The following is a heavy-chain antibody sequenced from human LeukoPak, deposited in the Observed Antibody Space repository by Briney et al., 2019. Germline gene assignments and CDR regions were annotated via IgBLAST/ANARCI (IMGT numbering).Heavy chain of an antibody. CDR3: ARGVSGWQYYFDY. CDR1: GVSFSGYY. V-gene: IGHV4-34*01. D-gene: IGHD6-19*01. CDR2: INHSGST. J-gene: IGHJ4*02. Sequence: SETLSLTCAVYGVSFSGYYWSWIRQPPGKGLEWIGEINHSGSTNYNPSLKSRVTISVDTSKNQFSLKLSSVTAADTAVYYCARGVSGWQYYFDYWGQGTLVTVSS.